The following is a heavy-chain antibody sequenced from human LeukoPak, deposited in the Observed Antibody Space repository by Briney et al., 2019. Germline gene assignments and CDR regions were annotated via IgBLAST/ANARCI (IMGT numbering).Heavy chain of an antibody. J-gene: IGHJ4*02. V-gene: IGHV3-21*01. CDR2: ISTTSTYI. Sequence: GGSLRLSCAASGFTFVTYTMSWVRQAPGKGLEWVSSISTTSTYIYYADSVRGRFTISRDNAKTSLSLQMNSLRAEDTAVYYCARESADGGFNYVSYWGQGTLVTVSS. CDR1: GFTFVTYT. D-gene: IGHD5-12*01. CDR3: ARESADGGFNYVSY.